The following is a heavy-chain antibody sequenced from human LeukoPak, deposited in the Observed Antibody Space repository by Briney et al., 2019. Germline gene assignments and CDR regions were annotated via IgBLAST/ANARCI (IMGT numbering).Heavy chain of an antibody. CDR2: ISGSGGST. J-gene: IGHJ6*03. D-gene: IGHD2-21*01. V-gene: IGHV3-23*01. CDR1: GFTLSSYA. Sequence: GGSLRLSCAASGFTLSSYAMSWVRQAPGKGVEWVSAISGSGGSTSYADSVKGRFTISRDNSKNTLYLQMNSLRAEDTAVYYCAKKGYCGGGCYSYYYYYYMDVWGKGTTVTVSS. CDR3: AKKGYCGGGCYSYYYYYYMDV.